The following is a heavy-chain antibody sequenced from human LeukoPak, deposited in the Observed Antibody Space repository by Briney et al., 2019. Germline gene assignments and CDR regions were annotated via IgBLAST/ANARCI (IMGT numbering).Heavy chain of an antibody. V-gene: IGHV1-69*06. D-gene: IGHD6-13*01. CDR3: ARGVAAAGRYYYYYMDV. Sequence: GASVKVSCKASGGTFSSYAISWVRQAPGQGLEWMGGIIPIFGTANYAQKFQGRVTITADKSTSTAYMELNSLRAEDTAVYYCARGVAAAGRYYYYYMDVWGKGTTVTVSS. J-gene: IGHJ6*03. CDR1: GGTFSSYA. CDR2: IIPIFGTA.